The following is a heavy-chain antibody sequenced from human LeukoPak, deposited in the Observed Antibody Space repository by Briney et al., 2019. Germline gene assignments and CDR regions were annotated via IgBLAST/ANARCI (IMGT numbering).Heavy chain of an antibody. J-gene: IGHJ4*02. CDR3: ARHARYFYYFDY. CDR1: GYSISSGYY. V-gene: IGHV4-38-2*02. Sequence: PSETLSLTCTVSGYSISSGYYWGWIRQPPGKGLEWIGSIYHSGSTYYNPSLKSRVTISVDTSKNQFSLKLSSVTAADTAVYYCARHARYFYYFDYWGQGTLVTVSS. CDR2: IYHSGST. D-gene: IGHD1-14*01.